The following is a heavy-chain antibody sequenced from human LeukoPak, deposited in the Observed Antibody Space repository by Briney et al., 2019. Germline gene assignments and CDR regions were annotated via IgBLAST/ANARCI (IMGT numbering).Heavy chain of an antibody. D-gene: IGHD4-23*01. CDR3: ARVGYGGNSDYFDY. V-gene: IGHV4-38-2*02. CDR1: GYSISSGYY. CDR2: IYHSGST. Sequence: SETLSLTCSVSGYSISSGYYWGWIRQPPGKGLEWLGTIYHSGSTYYNPSLKSRVTISVDTSKNQFSLKLSSVTAADTAVYYCARVGYGGNSDYFDYWGQGTLVTVSS. J-gene: IGHJ4*02.